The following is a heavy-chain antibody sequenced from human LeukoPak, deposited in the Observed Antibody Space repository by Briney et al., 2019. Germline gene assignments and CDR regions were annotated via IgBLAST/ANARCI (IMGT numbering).Heavy chain of an antibody. V-gene: IGHV3-43D*03. D-gene: IGHD2-15*01. J-gene: IGHJ4*02. Sequence: GGSLRLSCAASGFTFDDYAMHWVRQAPGKGLEWVSLISWDGGSTYYADSVKGRFTISRDNSKNSLYLQMNSLRAEDTALYYCATSIFGGSWDLDYWGQGTLVTVSS. CDR2: ISWDGGST. CDR3: ATSIFGGSWDLDY. CDR1: GFTFDDYA.